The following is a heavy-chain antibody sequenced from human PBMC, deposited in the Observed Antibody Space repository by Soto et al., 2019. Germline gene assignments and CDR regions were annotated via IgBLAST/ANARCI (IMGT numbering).Heavy chain of an antibody. CDR2: ISAYNGNT. J-gene: IGHJ6*02. V-gene: IGHV1-18*01. Sequence: QVQLVQSGTEVKKPGASVKLSCKASGYTFTSYGISWVRQAPGQGLEWMGWISAYNGNTNYAQKLQGRVTMTTDTSTSTAYMELRSLRSDDTAVYYCARGAGELELGSYYGMDVWGQGTTVTVSS. CDR3: ARGAGELELGSYYGMDV. CDR1: GYTFTSYG. D-gene: IGHD1-7*01.